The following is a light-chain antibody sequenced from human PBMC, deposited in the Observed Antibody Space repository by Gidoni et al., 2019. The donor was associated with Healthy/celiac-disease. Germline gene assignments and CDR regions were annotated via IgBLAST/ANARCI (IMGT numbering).Light chain of an antibody. CDR3: QQRSNWPPEIT. CDR2: DAS. CDR1: QSVSSY. V-gene: IGKV3-11*01. Sequence: EIVLTQSPATLSLSPGERATLPCRASQSVSSYLAWYQQKPGQAPRLLIYDASNRATGIPARFSGSGSGTDFTLTISSLEPEDFAVYYCQQRSNWPPEITFGPXTKVDIK. J-gene: IGKJ3*01.